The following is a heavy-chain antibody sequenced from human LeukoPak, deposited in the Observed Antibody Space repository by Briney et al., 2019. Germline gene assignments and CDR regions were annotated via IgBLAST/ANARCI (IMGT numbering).Heavy chain of an antibody. CDR3: AREGGGYYDSSGYSSLAY. J-gene: IGHJ4*02. CDR2: IIPIFGTA. CDR1: GYTFTSYG. Sequence: SVKVSCKASGYTFTSYGVSWVRQAPGQGLEWMGGIIPIFGTANYAQKFQGRVTITADESTSTAYMELSSLRSEDTAVYYCAREGGGYYDSSGYSSLAYWGQGTLVTVSS. D-gene: IGHD3-22*01. V-gene: IGHV1-69*13.